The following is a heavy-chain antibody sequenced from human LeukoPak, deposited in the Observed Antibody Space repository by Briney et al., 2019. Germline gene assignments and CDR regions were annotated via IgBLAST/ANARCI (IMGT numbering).Heavy chain of an antibody. CDR3: ARDRDYGSGSYLY. CDR2: IKQDGSEK. CDR1: GFTFSSYW. J-gene: IGHJ4*02. D-gene: IGHD3-10*01. Sequence: QPGGSLRLSCAASGFTFSSYWMSWVRQAPGKGLEWVANIKQDGSEKYYVDPVKGRFTISRDNAKNSLYLQMNSLRAEDTAVYYCARDRDYGSGSYLYWGQGTLVTVSS. V-gene: IGHV3-7*01.